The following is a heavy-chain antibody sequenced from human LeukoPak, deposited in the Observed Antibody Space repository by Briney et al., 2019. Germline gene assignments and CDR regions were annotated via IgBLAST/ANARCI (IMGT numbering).Heavy chain of an antibody. V-gene: IGHV4-39*01. CDR3: ARLSTWYSSGWYYFDY. CDR2: IYYSGST. D-gene: IGHD6-19*01. CDR1: GGSISSSSYY. J-gene: IGHJ4*02. Sequence: PSETLSLTCTVSGGSISSSSYYWGWLRQPPGKGLEWIGSIYYSGSTYYNPSLKSRVTISVDTSKNQFSLKLSSVTAADTAVYYCARLSTWYSSGWYYFDYWGQGTLVTVSS.